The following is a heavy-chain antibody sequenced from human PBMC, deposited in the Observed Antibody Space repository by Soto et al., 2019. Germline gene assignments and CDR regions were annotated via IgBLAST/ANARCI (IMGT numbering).Heavy chain of an antibody. CDR3: ATTATYYDILTGSPTYYYYGMDV. J-gene: IGHJ6*02. CDR1: GGSISSSSYY. D-gene: IGHD3-9*01. V-gene: IGHV4-39*01. Sequence: QLQLQESGPGLVKPSETLSLTCTVSGGSISSSSYYWGWIRQPPGKGLEWIGSIYYSGSTYYNPSTDSPVSMSVDTSKNQFALTLSSVTAADTAVYYCATTATYYDILTGSPTYYYYGMDVWGQGTTVTVSS. CDR2: IYYSGST.